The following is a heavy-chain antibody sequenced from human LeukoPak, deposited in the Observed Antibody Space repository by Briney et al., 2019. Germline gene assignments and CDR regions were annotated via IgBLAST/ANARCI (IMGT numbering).Heavy chain of an antibody. CDR1: GFTFSSYW. J-gene: IGHJ6*03. Sequence: GGSLRLSCAASGFTFSSYWMSWVRQAPGKGLEWVANIKQDGSEKCYVDSVKGRFTISRDNAKNSLYLRMNSLRAEDTAVYYCAREARYYYYYMDVWGKGTTVTVSS. V-gene: IGHV3-7*01. CDR3: AREARYYYYYMDV. CDR2: IKQDGSEK.